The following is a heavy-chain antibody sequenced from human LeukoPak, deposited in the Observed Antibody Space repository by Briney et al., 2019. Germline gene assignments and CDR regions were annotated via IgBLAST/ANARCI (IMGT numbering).Heavy chain of an antibody. CDR2: IYYSGST. D-gene: IGHD1-14*01. V-gene: IGHV4-59*01. CDR3: ARGRITGTTIGDAFDI. Sequence: SETLSLTCTVSGGSISSYYWSWIRQPPGKGLEWIGYIYYSGSTNYNPSLKSRVTISVDTSKNQFSLKLSSVTAADTAVYYCARGRITGTTIGDAFDIWGQGTMVTVSS. J-gene: IGHJ3*02. CDR1: GGSISSYY.